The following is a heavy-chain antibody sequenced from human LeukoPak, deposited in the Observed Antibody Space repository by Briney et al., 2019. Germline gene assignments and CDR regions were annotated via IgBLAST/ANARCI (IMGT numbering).Heavy chain of an antibody. D-gene: IGHD3-22*01. J-gene: IGHJ4*02. V-gene: IGHV4-39*07. CDR1: GGSISSSSHY. CDR3: ARDLTHYYDSSGFDY. Sequence: SETLSLTCTVSGGSISSSSHYWGWIRQPPGKGLEWIGSMYYRGSTYHNPSLKSRVTISVDTSKNQFSLKLSSVTAADTAVYYCARDLTHYYDSSGFDYWGQGTLVTVSS. CDR2: MYYRGST.